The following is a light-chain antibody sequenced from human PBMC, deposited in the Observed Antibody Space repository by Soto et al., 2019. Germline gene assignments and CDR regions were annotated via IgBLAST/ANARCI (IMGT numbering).Light chain of an antibody. CDR2: GAS. J-gene: IGKJ5*01. V-gene: IGKV3-15*01. Sequence: ERLMTQSPATLSVPPGDRATLSFRASEGVRGDVAWYQQKPGQAPRLLIYGASIRAADVPARFSGSGFGTDSTLTITSPQSEYSAIYDYQQYNDWPTITFGQGTRLE. CDR1: EGVRGD. CDR3: QQYNDWPTIT.